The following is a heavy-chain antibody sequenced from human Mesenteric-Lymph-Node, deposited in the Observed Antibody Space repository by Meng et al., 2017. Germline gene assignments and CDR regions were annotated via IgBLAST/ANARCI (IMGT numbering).Heavy chain of an antibody. D-gene: IGHD3-10*01. CDR1: GVSISSNTHY. Sequence: HLPLQGSGPGLVKPWETLSLTCTISGVSISSNTHYWGWIRQSPGKGLEWIGEIYHSGSTNYNPSLKSRVTISVDKSKNQFSLKLSSVTAADTAVYYCVRDTRRGGGWFDPWGQGTLVTVSS. V-gene: IGHV4-39*07. CDR3: VRDTRRGGGWFDP. J-gene: IGHJ5*02. CDR2: IYHSGST.